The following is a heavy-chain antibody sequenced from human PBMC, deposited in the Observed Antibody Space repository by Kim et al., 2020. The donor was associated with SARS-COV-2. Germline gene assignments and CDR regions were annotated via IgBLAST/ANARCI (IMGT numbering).Heavy chain of an antibody. CDR2: IYHSGST. J-gene: IGHJ3*02. D-gene: IGHD3-9*01. Sequence: SETLSLTCAVSGGSISSSNWWSWVRQPPGKGLEWIGEIYHSGSTNYNPSLKSRVTISVDKSKNQFSLELSSVTAADTAVYYCARVPVLRYFDWRRRAGPDAFDIWGQGTMVTVSS. CDR3: ARVPVLRYFDWRRRAGPDAFDI. V-gene: IGHV4-4*02. CDR1: GGSISSSNW.